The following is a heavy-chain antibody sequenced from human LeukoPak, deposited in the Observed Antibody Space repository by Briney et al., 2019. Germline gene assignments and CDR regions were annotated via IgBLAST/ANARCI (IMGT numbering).Heavy chain of an antibody. Sequence: PSETLSLTCTVSGGSISGFYWSWIRQPPGEGLEWIGYIHYGGSTNYNPSLKSRVTISVDTSKNQFSLKLSSVTAADTAVYYCATDQRIAVAGTELRYWGQGTLVTVSS. D-gene: IGHD6-19*01. CDR2: IHYGGST. V-gene: IGHV4-59*01. CDR1: GGSISGFY. CDR3: ATDQRIAVAGTELRY. J-gene: IGHJ4*02.